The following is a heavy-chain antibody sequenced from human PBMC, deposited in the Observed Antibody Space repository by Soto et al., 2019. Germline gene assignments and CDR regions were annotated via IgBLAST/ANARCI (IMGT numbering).Heavy chain of an antibody. V-gene: IGHV5-10-1*01. CDR3: ARQIYDSDTGPNFQYYFDY. CDR2: IDPSDSQT. CDR1: GYSFAGYW. Sequence: PGESLKISCKGSGYSFAGYWITWVRQNPWKGLEWMGRIDPSDSQTYYSPSFRGHVTISATKSITTVFLQWSSLRASDTAMYYCARQIYDSDTGPNFQYYFDYLGDETPVPVSP. J-gene: IGHJ4*01. D-gene: IGHD3-22*01.